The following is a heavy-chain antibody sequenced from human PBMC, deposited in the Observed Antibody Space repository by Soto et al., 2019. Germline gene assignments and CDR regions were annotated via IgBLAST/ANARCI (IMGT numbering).Heavy chain of an antibody. CDR2: ISAYNGNT. Sequence: SVKVSCEASGYTFTSYGISWVRQAPVQGLEWMGWISAYNGNTNYAQKLQGRVTMTTDTSTSTAYMELRSLRSDDTAVYYCARDRYGDSFYYYYYYGMDVWGQGTTVTVSS. CDR3: ARDRYGDSFYYYYYYGMDV. D-gene: IGHD4-17*01. CDR1: GYTFTSYG. V-gene: IGHV1-18*01. J-gene: IGHJ6*02.